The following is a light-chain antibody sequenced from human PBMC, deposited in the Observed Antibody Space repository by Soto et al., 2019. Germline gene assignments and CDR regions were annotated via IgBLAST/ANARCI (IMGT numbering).Light chain of an antibody. CDR3: QQRRDWTRT. CDR1: QSVISY. V-gene: IGKV3-11*01. Sequence: EIVLTQSPATLSLSPGARATLSCRASQSVISYLAWYQQKPGQAPRLLIYDASNNATGVPARFSGSGSATDFTRTISSLEAEDFEVDYWQQRRDWTRTFGGGTKVEI. CDR2: DAS. J-gene: IGKJ4*01.